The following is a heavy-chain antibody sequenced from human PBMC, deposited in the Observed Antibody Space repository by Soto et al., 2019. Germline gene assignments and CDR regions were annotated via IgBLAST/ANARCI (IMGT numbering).Heavy chain of an antibody. D-gene: IGHD6-13*01. V-gene: IGHV3-15*07. CDR1: GFTFSNAW. CDR2: IKSKTDGGTT. J-gene: IGHJ4*02. CDR3: TTDSLYSSSWYWTWFDY. Sequence: GGSLRLSCAASGFTFSNAWMNWVRQAPGKGLEWVGRIKSKTDGGTTDYAAPVKGRFTISRDDSKNTLYLQMNSLKTEDTAVYYCTTDSLYSSSWYWTWFDYWGQGTLVTVSS.